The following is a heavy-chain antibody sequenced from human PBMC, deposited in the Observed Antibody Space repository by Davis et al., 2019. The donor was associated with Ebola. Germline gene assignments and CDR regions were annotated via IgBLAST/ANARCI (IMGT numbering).Heavy chain of an antibody. V-gene: IGHV1-46*01. CDR2: INPSGGST. J-gene: IGHJ6*02. CDR1: GYTFTSYY. Sequence: AASVKVSCKASGYTFTSYYMHWVRQAPGQGLEWMGIINPSGGSTNYAQKFQGRVTITADESTSTAYMELSSLRSEDTAVYYCARDIPNYYGSGSYGMDVWGQGTTVTVSS. D-gene: IGHD3-10*01. CDR3: ARDIPNYYGSGSYGMDV.